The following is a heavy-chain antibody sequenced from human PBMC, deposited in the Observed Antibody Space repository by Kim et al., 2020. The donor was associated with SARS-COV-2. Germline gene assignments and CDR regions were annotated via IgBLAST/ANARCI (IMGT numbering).Heavy chain of an antibody. Sequence: SETLSLTCTVSGGSISSGDYYWSWMRQPQGKGLEWIGYSYDSGRTYDNPALKSRVTISVDRSKNQFSLKVSSVTAANTAVYYCARELYRLGWEPYFDYWGQGTLVTVSS. J-gene: IGHJ4*02. D-gene: IGHD3-16*02. CDR1: GGSISSGDYY. CDR3: ARELYRLGWEPYFDY. V-gene: IGHV4-30-4*01. CDR2: SYDSGRT.